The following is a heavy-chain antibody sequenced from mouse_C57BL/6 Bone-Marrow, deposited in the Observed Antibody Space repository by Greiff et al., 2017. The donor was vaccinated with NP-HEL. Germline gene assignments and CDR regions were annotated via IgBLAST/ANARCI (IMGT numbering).Heavy chain of an antibody. CDR3: ARHGAAQATRYAMDY. Sequence: EVMLVESGGDLVKPGGSLKLSCAASGFTFSSYGMSWVRQTPDKRLEWVATISSGGSYTYYPDSVKGRFTISRDNAKNTLYLQMSSLKSEDTAMYYCARHGAAQATRYAMDYWGQGTSVTVSS. CDR2: ISSGGSYT. V-gene: IGHV5-6*02. D-gene: IGHD3-2*02. CDR1: GFTFSSYG. J-gene: IGHJ4*01.